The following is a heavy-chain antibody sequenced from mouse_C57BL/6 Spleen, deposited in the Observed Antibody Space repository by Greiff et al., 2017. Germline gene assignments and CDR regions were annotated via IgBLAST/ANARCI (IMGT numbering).Heavy chain of an antibody. J-gene: IGHJ2*01. CDR1: GYAFSSSW. Sequence: QVQLQQSGPELVKPGASVKISCKASGYAFSSSWMNWVKQRPGKGLEWIGRIYPGDGDTNYNGKFKGKATLTADKYSSTAYMQLSSLTSEDSAVYFCARSEDYGRDYWGQGTTLTVSS. CDR3: ARSEDYGRDY. V-gene: IGHV1-82*01. D-gene: IGHD1-1*01. CDR2: IYPGDGDT.